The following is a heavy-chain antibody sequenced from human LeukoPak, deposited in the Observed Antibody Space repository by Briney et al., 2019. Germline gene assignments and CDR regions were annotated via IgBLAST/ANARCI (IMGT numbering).Heavy chain of an antibody. J-gene: IGHJ5*02. D-gene: IGHD2-2*01. CDR2: ISGSGGST. CDR3: AKDRHAPGRYCSSTICFPFDP. CDR1: GGSISSSSYY. V-gene: IGHV3-23*01. Sequence: ETLSLTCTVSGGSISSSSYYWGWIRQPPGKGLEWVSGISGSGGSTYYADSVKGRFTISRDNSKSTLYLQMNSLRTEDTAVYYCAKDRHAPGRYCSSTICFPFDPWGQGTLVTVSS.